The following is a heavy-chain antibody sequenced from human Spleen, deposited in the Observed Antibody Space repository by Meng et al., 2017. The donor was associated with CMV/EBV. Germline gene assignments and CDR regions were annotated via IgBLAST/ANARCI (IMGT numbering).Heavy chain of an antibody. CDR3: AGAPGRGSFDM. D-gene: IGHD3-10*01. Sequence: GKSLKISCAVSGLNFNTYCIQWVRQVPGKGLVWLPRIYSDGISTRYADFVKGRFTISRDNTNNTLYLKMNGLRVEDMAVYYCAGAPGRGSFDMWGQGTMVTVSS. V-gene: IGHV3-74*01. CDR1: GLNFNTYC. CDR2: IYSDGIST. J-gene: IGHJ3*02.